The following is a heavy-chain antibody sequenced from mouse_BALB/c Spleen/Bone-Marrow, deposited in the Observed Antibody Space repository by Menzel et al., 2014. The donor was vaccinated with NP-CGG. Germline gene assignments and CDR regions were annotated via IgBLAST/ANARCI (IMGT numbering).Heavy chain of an antibody. J-gene: IGHJ2*01. V-gene: IGHV1-26*01. CDR3: ARFGPAGGY. Sequence: VQLQQSGPELVKPGASMKISCKASGYSFTGYIMNWVKQSHGKNLGWIGLINPYNGGTRYNQKFKGKATLTVDKSSSTAYMELLSLTSEDSAVYYCARFGPAGGYWGQGTTLTVSS. CDR2: INPYNGGT. CDR1: GYSFTGYI.